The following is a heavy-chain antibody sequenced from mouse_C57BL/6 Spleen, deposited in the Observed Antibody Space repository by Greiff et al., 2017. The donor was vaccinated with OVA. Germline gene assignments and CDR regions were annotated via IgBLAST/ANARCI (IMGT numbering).Heavy chain of an antibody. Sequence: EVMLVESGGGLVKPGGSLKLSCAASGFTFSDYGMHWVRQAPEKGLEWVAYISSGSSTIYYADTVKGRFTISRDNAKNTLFLQMTSLRSEDTAMYYCAREGIGYAMDYWGQGTSVTVSS. J-gene: IGHJ4*01. CDR2: ISSGSSTI. V-gene: IGHV5-17*01. CDR3: AREGIGYAMDY. CDR1: GFTFSDYG.